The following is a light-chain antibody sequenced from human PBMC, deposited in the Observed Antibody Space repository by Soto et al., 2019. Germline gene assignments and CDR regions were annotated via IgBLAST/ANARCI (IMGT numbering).Light chain of an antibody. V-gene: IGKV1-33*01. CDR1: QDISNY. CDR3: QQYNSYRT. Sequence: DTHLTQSHCSLSASVGDRGTSTCQASQDISNYLNWYQQKPGKAPKLLIYDASNLETGVPSRFSGSGSGTEFTLTISSLQPDDFATYYCQQYNSYRTFGQGTKVDIK. CDR2: DAS. J-gene: IGKJ1*01.